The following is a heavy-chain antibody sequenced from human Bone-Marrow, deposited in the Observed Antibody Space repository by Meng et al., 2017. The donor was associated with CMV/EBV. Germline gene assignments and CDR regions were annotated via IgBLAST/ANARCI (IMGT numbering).Heavy chain of an antibody. V-gene: IGHV3-74*01. CDR2: IKNDGTST. J-gene: IGHJ5*02. CDR1: GFTFSGYW. CDR3: AKSDWFDP. Sequence: LGLSCAASGFTFSGYWMHWVRQTPGKGLVWVARIKNDGTSTSYADSVKGRFTISRDNAKNTLYLQMSNLRVEDTAVYYCAKSDWFDPWGQGTLVTVSS.